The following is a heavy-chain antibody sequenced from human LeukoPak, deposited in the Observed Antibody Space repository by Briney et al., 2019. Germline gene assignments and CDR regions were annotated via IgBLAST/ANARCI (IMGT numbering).Heavy chain of an antibody. J-gene: IGHJ4*02. CDR2: ISYDGNTK. V-gene: IGHV3-30-3*01. Sequence: AGGSLRLSCAASAFTFSVYTTHWVRQAPGKGLEWVAVISYDGNTKLYADSVKGRFTISRDNSKNTLYLQMNSLRVEDTSVYYCARDPRYSSSWFYYFDYGGQGTLVTVSS. CDR3: ARDPRYSSSWFYYFDY. CDR1: AFTFSVYT. D-gene: IGHD6-13*01.